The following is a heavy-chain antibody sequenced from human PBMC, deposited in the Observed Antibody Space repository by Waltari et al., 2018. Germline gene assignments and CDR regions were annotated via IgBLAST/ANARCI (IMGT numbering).Heavy chain of an antibody. V-gene: IGHV3-7*03. CDR2: INQDGSDK. Sequence: EAQLVESGGDLVQRGGSLRLSCAASGFTFSTYWMSWVRQSPGKGVEWVPNINQDGSDKFYMDSVKGRLTISRDNAKNSLFLEMNSLRGDDTAVYFCAREGITLGAFDPWGQGTLVTVSS. J-gene: IGHJ5*02. CDR3: AREGITLGAFDP. CDR1: GFTFSTYW. D-gene: IGHD1-20*01.